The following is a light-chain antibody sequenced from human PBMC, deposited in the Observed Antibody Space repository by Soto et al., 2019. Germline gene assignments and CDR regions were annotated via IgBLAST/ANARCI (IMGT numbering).Light chain of an antibody. J-gene: IGKJ1*01. V-gene: IGKV3D-15*01. Sequence: EIVLTQSPGSLSFSLLYIATLFCSSSEGVASNYLAWYQQKPGRAPRLLIYTASTRATDIPDRFSGSGSGTTFTLTISSLQSEDFAVYYCQKFNNWPRKFGQGTKVDIK. CDR1: EGVASN. CDR3: QKFNNWPRK. CDR2: TAS.